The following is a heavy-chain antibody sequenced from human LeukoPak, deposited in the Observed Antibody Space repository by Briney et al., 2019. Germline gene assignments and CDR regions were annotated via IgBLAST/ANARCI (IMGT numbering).Heavy chain of an antibody. CDR1: GGSISSYY. V-gene: IGHV4-59*08. CDR3: ARTQYGGYVNY. J-gene: IGHJ4*02. CDR2: IYYSGST. Sequence: SETLSLTCTVSGGSISSYYWSWIRQPPGKGLEWIGYIYYSGSTNYNRSLKSRVTISVDTSKNQFSLKLSSVTAADTAVYYCARTQYGGYVNYWGQGTLLSVSS. D-gene: IGHD4/OR15-4a*01.